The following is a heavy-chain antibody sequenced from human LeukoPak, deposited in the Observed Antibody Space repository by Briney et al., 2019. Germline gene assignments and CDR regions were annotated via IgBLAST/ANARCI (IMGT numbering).Heavy chain of an antibody. CDR1: GYTFTSYG. J-gene: IGHJ5*02. V-gene: IGHV1-18*01. D-gene: IGHD6-13*01. CDR2: ISAYNGNT. Sequence: ASVKVSCKASGYTFTSYGISWVRQAPGQGLEWMGWISAYNGNTNYAQKLQGRVTMTTDTFTSTAYMELRGLRSDDTAVYYCARGHYSSSPSVSDPWGQGTLVTVSS. CDR3: ARGHYSSSPSVSDP.